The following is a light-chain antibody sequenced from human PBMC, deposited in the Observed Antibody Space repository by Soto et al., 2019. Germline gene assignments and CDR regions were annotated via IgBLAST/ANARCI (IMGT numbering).Light chain of an antibody. CDR1: NIGSKS. J-gene: IGLJ2*01. Sequence: SYELTQPPSVSVAPGKTARITCGGNNIGSKSVNWYQQKPGQAPVLVIYYDSDRPSGIPERFSGSNSGNTATLTISRVEAGDEADYYCQVWDSSSDRVVFGGGTKLTVL. V-gene: IGLV3-21*04. CDR3: QVWDSSSDRVV. CDR2: YDS.